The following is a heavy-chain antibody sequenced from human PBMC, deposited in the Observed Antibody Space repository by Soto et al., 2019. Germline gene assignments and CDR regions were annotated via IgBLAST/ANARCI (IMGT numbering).Heavy chain of an antibody. D-gene: IGHD2-15*01. CDR3: ARGSWNYFDY. J-gene: IGHJ4*02. CDR2: IYYSGST. V-gene: IGHV4-30-4*01. Sequence: SETLSLTCTVSGGSISSGDYYWSWIRQPPGKGLEWIGYIYYSGSTYYNPSLKSRVTISVDTSKNQFSLKLSSVTAADTAVYYCARGSWNYFDYCGQRTLLTVSS. CDR1: GGSISSGDYY.